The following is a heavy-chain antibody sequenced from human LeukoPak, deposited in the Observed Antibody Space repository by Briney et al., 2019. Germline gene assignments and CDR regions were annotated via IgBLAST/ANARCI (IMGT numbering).Heavy chain of an antibody. V-gene: IGHV4/OR15-8*02. D-gene: IGHD3-10*01. Sequence: SEPLSLTCDVSGDSFINGDWWTWVRPPPGKGLEWIGEVSHSGYTNYNPSLESRVAISIDKSNNHFPLTLRSVSAADTAVYFCSRRSGTYTWYLDVWGGGTLVTVSS. CDR2: VSHSGYT. CDR3: SRRSGTYTWYLDV. J-gene: IGHJ2*01. CDR1: GDSFINGDW.